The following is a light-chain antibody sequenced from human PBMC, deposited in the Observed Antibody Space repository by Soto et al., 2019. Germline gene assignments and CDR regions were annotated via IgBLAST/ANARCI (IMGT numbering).Light chain of an antibody. CDR1: SSDVGSYNL. V-gene: IGLV2-23*02. CDR2: EVS. CDR3: CSYAGSLWV. J-gene: IGLJ3*02. Sequence: QSALTPPAYVSGSPGQSITISCTGTSSDVGSYNLVSWYQQHPGKAPKLMIYEVSKRPSGVSNRFSGSKSGNTASLTISGLQAEDEADYYCCSYAGSLWVFGGGTKLTVL.